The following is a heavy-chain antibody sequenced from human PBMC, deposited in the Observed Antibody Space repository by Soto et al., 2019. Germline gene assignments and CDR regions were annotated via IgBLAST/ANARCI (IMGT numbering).Heavy chain of an antibody. CDR2: INPNSGGT. D-gene: IGHD2-15*01. V-gene: IGHV1-69*13. J-gene: IGHJ5*02. CDR1: GGTFSSYA. CDR3: ARDPPGGPASSNWFDP. Sequence: SVKVSCKASGGTFSSYAISWVRQAPGQGLEWMGWINPNSGGTNYAQKFQGRVTITADESTSTAYMELSSLRSEDTAVYYCARDPPGGPASSNWFDPWGQGTLVTVSS.